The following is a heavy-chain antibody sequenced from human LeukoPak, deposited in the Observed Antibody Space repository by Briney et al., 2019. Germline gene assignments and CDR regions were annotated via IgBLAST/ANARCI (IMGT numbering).Heavy chain of an antibody. V-gene: IGHV3-21*04. CDR1: GFTFSSYS. CDR3: ARHSGPGSYNWFDP. CDR2: ISSSSSYI. D-gene: IGHD3-10*01. Sequence: GGSLRLSCAASGFTFSSYSMNWVRQAPGKGLEWVSSISSSSSYIYYADSVKGRFTISRDTSKNTLYLQMNSLRAEDTAVYYCARHSGPGSYNWFDPWGQGTLVTVSS. J-gene: IGHJ5*02.